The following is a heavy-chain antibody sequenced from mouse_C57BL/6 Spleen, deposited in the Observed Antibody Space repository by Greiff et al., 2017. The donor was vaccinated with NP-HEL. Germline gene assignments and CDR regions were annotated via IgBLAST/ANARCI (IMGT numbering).Heavy chain of an antibody. J-gene: IGHJ3*01. CDR2: IDPSDSYT. Sequence: VKLQQPGAELVMPGASVKLSCKASGYTFTSYWMHWVKQRPGQGLEWIGEIDPSDSYTNYNQKFKGKSTLTVDKSSSTAYMQLSSLTSEDSAVYYCARSGYGSAWFAYWGQGTLVTVSA. D-gene: IGHD3-1*01. CDR1: GYTFTSYW. V-gene: IGHV1-69*01. CDR3: ARSGYGSAWFAY.